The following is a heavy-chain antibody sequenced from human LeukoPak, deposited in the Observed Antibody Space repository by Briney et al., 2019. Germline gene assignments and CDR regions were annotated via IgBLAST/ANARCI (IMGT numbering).Heavy chain of an antibody. CDR2: IWYDGSNK. Sequence: PGGCLRLSCAASGFTFISYGMHWVRQAPGKGLEWVAVIWYDGSNKYYADSVKGRFTISRDNSKNTLYLQMNSLRAEDTAVYYCANLIAAAVDYWGQGTLVTVSS. D-gene: IGHD6-13*01. CDR1: GFTFISYG. J-gene: IGHJ4*02. CDR3: ANLIAAAVDY. V-gene: IGHV3-33*06.